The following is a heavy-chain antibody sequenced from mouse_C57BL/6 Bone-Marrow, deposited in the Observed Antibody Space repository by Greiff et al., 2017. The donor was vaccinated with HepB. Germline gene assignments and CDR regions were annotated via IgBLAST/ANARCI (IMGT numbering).Heavy chain of an antibody. CDR2: ISYDGSN. CDR3: ARDYDWGFAY. CDR1: GYSITSGYY. J-gene: IGHJ3*01. V-gene: IGHV3-6*01. D-gene: IGHD2-4*01. Sequence: EVQRVESGPGLVKPSQSLSLTCSVTGYSITSGYYWNWIRQFPGNKLEWMGYISYDGSNNYNPSLKNRISITRDTSKNQFFLKLNSVTTEDTATYYCARDYDWGFAYWGQGTLVTVSA.